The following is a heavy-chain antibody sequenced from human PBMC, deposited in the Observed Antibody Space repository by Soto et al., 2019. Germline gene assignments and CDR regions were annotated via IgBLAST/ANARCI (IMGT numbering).Heavy chain of an antibody. CDR3: ARLSVLGYCSGGSCLDY. D-gene: IGHD2-15*01. CDR1: AGSISSSSYY. V-gene: IGHV4-39*02. J-gene: IGHJ4*02. CDR2: IYYSGST. Sequence: QLQLQESGPGLVKPSETLSLTCTVSAGSISSSSYYWGWIRQPPGKRLEWIGSIYYSGSTYYKPSLNSRVTISVDTSKKHFSLKLSSVTAADTAVYYCARLSVLGYCSGGSCLDYCGQGSLVTVSS.